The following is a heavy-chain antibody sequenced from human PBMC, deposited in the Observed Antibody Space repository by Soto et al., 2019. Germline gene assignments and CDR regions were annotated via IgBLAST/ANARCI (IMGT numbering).Heavy chain of an antibody. V-gene: IGHV3-33*06. CDR3: AKEVWGLYTFGRPLDN. D-gene: IGHD3-16*01. CDR1: GFNFSKFG. Sequence: GGSLRLSCAASGFNFSKFGMYWVRQAPGKGLEWVAVIWYDGSQKYYADSVKGRFTISRDNSNNTLYLQMSGLRAEDTAVYYCAKEVWGLYTFGRPLDNWGHGTLVTVSS. CDR2: IWYDGSQK. J-gene: IGHJ4*01.